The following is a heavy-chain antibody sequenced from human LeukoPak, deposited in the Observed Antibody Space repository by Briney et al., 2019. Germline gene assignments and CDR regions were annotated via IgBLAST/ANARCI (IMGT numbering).Heavy chain of an antibody. V-gene: IGHV1-18*01. CDR3: ARVPPLGSPNNWFDP. Sequence: ASVKVSCKASGYTFTSYGISWVRQAPGQGVEWMGWISAYNGNTNYAQKLQGRVTMTTDTSTSTAYMELRSLRSDDTAVYYCARVPPLGSPNNWFDPWGQGTLVTVSS. J-gene: IGHJ5*02. D-gene: IGHD3-10*01. CDR2: ISAYNGNT. CDR1: GYTFTSYG.